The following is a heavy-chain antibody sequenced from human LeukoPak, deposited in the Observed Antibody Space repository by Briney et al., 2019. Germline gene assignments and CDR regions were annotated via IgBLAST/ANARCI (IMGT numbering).Heavy chain of an antibody. V-gene: IGHV1-69*05. CDR2: IIPIFGTA. CDR3: ASLIRGVFDY. CDR1: GGTFSSYA. D-gene: IGHD2-8*02. Sequence: SVKVTCKASGGTFSSYAISWVRQAPGQGLEWMGGIIPIFGTANYAQKFQGRVTITTDESTSTAYMELSSLRSEDTAVYYCASLIRGVFDYWGQGTLVTVSS. J-gene: IGHJ4*02.